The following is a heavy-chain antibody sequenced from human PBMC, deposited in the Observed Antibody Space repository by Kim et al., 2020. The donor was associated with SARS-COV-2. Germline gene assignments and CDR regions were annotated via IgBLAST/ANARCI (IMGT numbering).Heavy chain of an antibody. D-gene: IGHD5-12*01. J-gene: IGHJ4*02. V-gene: IGHV4-31*02. Sequence: LKSRVTISVDTSKNQFSLKLSSVTAADTAVYYCARVRGYDLLGVTYYFDYWGQGTLVTVSS. CDR3: ARVRGYDLLGVTYYFDY.